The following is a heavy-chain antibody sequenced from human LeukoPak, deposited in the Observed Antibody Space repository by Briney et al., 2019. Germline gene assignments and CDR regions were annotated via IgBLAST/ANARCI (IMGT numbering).Heavy chain of an antibody. CDR3: AKDSSDIVVVPAAISTTVGNYADYYFDY. J-gene: IGHJ4*02. CDR2: ITYDGSKK. V-gene: IGHV3-30*18. D-gene: IGHD2-2*01. Sequence: GRSLRLSCAASEFIFRSFGIHWIRQAPGNGLEWVAVITYDGSKKYYADSVKARFTISRDNSKNTLFLQMKSLRVEDTAVYYCAKDSSDIVVVPAAISTTVGNYADYYFDYWGQGTLVTVSS. CDR1: EFIFRSFG.